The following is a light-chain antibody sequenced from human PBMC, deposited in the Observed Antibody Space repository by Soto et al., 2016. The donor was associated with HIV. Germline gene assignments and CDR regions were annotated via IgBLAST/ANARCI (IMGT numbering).Light chain of an antibody. CDR2: GQS. CDR1: SLRSYY. V-gene: IGLV3-19*01. J-gene: IGLJ2*01. Sequence: SSELTQDPAVSVALGQTVKITCQGDSLRSYYATWYQQKPGQAPVFVIYGQSNRPSGIPDRFSGSSSGNTASLTITGAQAEDEADYYCMSRDNNTNPVIFGGGTKVTIL. CDR3: MSRDNNTNPVI.